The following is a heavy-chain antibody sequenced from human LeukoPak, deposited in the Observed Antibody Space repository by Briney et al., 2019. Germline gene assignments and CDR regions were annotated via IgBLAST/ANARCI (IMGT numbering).Heavy chain of an antibody. CDR3: AVSEYYGDS. D-gene: IGHD2/OR15-2a*01. J-gene: IGHJ4*02. CDR2: IGGSAANT. Sequence: LEWVSAIGGSAANTYYAASVKGRFTISRDNSENTLFLQMNSLRAEDTAVYYCAVSEYYGDSWGQGTLVTVSA. V-gene: IGHV3-23*01.